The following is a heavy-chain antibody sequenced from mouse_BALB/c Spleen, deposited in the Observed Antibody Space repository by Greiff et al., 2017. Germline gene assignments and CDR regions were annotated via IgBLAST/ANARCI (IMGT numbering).Heavy chain of an antibody. V-gene: IGHV2-6-7*01. J-gene: IGHJ4*01. D-gene: IGHD4-1*01. Sequence: QVQLKESGPGLVAPSQSLSITCTVSGFSLTGYGVNWVRQPPGKGLEWLGMIWGDGSTDYNSALKSRPSISKDNSKSQVFLKMNSLQTDDTARYYCAREDGTYYAMDYWGQGTSVTVSS. CDR2: IWGDGST. CDR3: AREDGTYYAMDY. CDR1: GFSLTGYG.